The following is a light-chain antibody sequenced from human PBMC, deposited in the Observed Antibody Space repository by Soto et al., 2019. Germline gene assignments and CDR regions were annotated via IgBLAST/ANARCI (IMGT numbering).Light chain of an antibody. V-gene: IGLV2-14*01. CDR2: DVS. CDR1: SSDVGGYNY. J-gene: IGLJ1*01. Sequence: QSALTQPASVSGSPGQSITISCTGTSSDVGGYNYVSWYQQYPGMAPKLIIYDVSNRPSGVSNRFSGSKSVNTASLTISGLQVEDEADYYCTSWTSSSTYVFGTGTKLTVL. CDR3: TSWTSSSTYV.